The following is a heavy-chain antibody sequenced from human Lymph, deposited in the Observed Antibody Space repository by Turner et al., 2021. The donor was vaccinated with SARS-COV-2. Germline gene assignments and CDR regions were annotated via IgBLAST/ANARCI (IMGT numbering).Heavy chain of an antibody. V-gene: IGHV1-2*02. CDR1: GYTFTGYY. D-gene: IGHD3-10*01. CDR3: ARSRDLQSMVRGVDPFDY. Sequence: QVMLVQSGAEVKKPGASVKVSCQASGYTFTGYYMHWVSQAPGQGLEWMGGIDPNSGGTNYAQKFQGRVTMTRDTSISTAYMELSRLRSDDTAVYYCARSRDLQSMVRGVDPFDYWGQGTLVTVSS. CDR2: IDPNSGGT. J-gene: IGHJ4*02.